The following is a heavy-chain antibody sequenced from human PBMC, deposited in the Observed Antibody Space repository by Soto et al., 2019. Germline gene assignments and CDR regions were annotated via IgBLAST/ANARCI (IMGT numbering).Heavy chain of an antibody. Sequence: QVQLVQSGAEVKKPGASVKVSCKASGYTFTSYDINCVRQATGQVLEWMGWMNPNSGNTGYAQKSQGRVNMTRNTYISPAYMELSSLRSEDTAVYYCARGATMIVVALGYWGQGTLVTVSS. CDR3: ARGATMIVVALGY. J-gene: IGHJ4*02. CDR1: GYTFTSYD. D-gene: IGHD3-22*01. V-gene: IGHV1-8*01. CDR2: MNPNSGNT.